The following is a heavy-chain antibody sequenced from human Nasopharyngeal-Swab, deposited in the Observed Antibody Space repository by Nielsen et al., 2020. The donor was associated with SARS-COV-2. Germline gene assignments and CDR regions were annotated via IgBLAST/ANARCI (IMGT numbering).Heavy chain of an antibody. CDR2: IYSGGSST. V-gene: IGHV3-23*03. J-gene: IGHJ4*02. CDR3: AKGGEAGHRFLEWLYYFDY. Sequence: GESLKISCAASGFTFSSYAMSWVRQAPGKGLEWVSVIYSGGSSTYYADSVKGRFTISRDNSKNTLYLQMNSLRAEDTAVYDCAKGGEAGHRFLEWLYYFDYWGQGTLVTVSS. D-gene: IGHD3-3*01. CDR1: GFTFSSYA.